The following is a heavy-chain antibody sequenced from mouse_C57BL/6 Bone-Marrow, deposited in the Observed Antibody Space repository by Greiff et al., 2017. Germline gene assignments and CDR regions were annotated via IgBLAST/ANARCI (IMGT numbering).Heavy chain of an antibody. Sequence: QVQLQQSGAELVKPGASVKISCKASGYAFSSYWMNWVKQRPGKGLEWIGQIYPGDGDTNYNGKFKGKATLTADKSSSTAYMQLSSLTSENSAVYFCAREGYYGSFAYWGQGTLVTVSA. CDR1: GYAFSSYW. J-gene: IGHJ3*01. V-gene: IGHV1-80*01. CDR3: AREGYYGSFAY. D-gene: IGHD1-1*01. CDR2: IYPGDGDT.